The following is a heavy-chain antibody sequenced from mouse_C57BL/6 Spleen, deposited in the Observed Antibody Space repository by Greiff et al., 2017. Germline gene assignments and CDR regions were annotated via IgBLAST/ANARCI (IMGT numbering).Heavy chain of an antibody. D-gene: IGHD2-1*01. V-gene: IGHV1-80*01. J-gene: IGHJ2*01. CDR3: ARGDYGNYCDY. CDR2: IYPGDGDT. Sequence: QVQLQQSGAELVKPGASVKISCKASGYAFSSSWMNWVKQRPGKGLEWIGQIYPGDGDTNYNGKFKGKATLTADKSSRTAYMQLSSLTSEDSAVYFCARGDYGNYCDYWGQGTTLTVSS. CDR1: GYAFSSSW.